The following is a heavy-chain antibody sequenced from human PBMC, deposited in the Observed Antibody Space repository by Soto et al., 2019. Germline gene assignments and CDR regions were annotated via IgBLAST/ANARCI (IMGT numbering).Heavy chain of an antibody. V-gene: IGHV1-69*02. CDR3: ARFCSSTSCYGGFDF. Sequence: SVKVSCKASGGTFSSYTISWVRQAPGQGLEWMGRIIPILGIANYAQKFQGRVTITADKSTSTAYMELSSLRSEDTAAYYCARFCSSTSCYGGFDFWGQGTLVTVSS. J-gene: IGHJ4*02. CDR1: GGTFSSYT. CDR2: IIPILGIA. D-gene: IGHD2-2*01.